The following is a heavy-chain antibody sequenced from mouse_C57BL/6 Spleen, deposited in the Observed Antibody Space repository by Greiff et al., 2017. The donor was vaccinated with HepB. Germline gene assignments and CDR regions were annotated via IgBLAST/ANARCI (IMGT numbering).Heavy chain of an antibody. CDR1: GYTFTSYW. CDR2: INPSSGYT. CDR3: ARGGNSYNYAMDY. Sequence: VQLQQSGAELAKPGASVKLSCKASGYTFTSYWMHWVNQRPGQGLEWIGNINPSSGYTKYNQKFKDKATLTADKSSSTAYMQLSSRTYEDSSVYYCARGGNSYNYAMDYWGQGTSVTVSS. D-gene: IGHD1-1*01. V-gene: IGHV1-7*01. J-gene: IGHJ4*01.